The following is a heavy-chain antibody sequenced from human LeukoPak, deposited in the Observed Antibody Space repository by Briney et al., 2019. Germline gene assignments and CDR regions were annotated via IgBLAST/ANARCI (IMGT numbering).Heavy chain of an antibody. D-gene: IGHD1-7*01. J-gene: IGHJ4*02. CDR1: GFTFSNYD. CDR3: AKDREGTTFDN. CDR2: IWYDGSNK. V-gene: IGHV3-30*02. Sequence: GGSLRLSCAASGFTFSNYDMHWVRRAPDKGLEWVAVIWYDGSNKYYADSVKGRFTISRDISKNTLNLQMNSLRAEDTAVYYCAKDREGTTFDNWGQGTLVTVSS.